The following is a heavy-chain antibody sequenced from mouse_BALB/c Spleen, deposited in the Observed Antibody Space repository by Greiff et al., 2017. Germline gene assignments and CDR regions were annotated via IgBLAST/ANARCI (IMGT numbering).Heavy chain of an antibody. D-gene: IGHD2-4*01. J-gene: IGHJ3*01. CDR3: ARGRVYDYDGAWFAY. Sequence: EVQGVESGGGLVKPGGSLKLSCAASGFTFSDYYMYWVRQTPEKRLEWVATISDGGSYTYYPDSVKGRFTISIDNAKNNLYLQMSSLKSEDTAMYYCARGRVYDYDGAWFAYWGQGTLVTVSA. CDR2: ISDGGSYT. V-gene: IGHV5-4*02. CDR1: GFTFSDYY.